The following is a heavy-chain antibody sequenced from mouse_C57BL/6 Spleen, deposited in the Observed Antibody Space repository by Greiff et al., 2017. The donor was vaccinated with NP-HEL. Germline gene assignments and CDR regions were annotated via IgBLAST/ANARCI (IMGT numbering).Heavy chain of an antibody. D-gene: IGHD2-4*01. CDR3: ARGGDYKGGIGY. Sequence: EVQGVESGGGLVKPGGSLKLSCAASGFTFSSYAMSWVRQTPEKRLEWVATISDGGSYTYYPDNVKGRFTISRDNAKNNLYLQMSHLKSEDTAMYYCARGGDYKGGIGYWGQGTTLTVSS. CDR1: GFTFSSYA. V-gene: IGHV5-4*01. J-gene: IGHJ2*01. CDR2: ISDGGSYT.